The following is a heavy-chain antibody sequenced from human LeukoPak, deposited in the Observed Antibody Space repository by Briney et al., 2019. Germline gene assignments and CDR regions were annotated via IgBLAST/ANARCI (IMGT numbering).Heavy chain of an antibody. CDR2: IYHSGST. CDR1: GGSIGSGGYY. V-gene: IGHV4-30-2*01. CDR3: ARGVVVPAALFDY. Sequence: SQTLSLTCTVSGGSIGSGGYYWSWIRQPPGKGLEWIGYIYHSGSTYYNPSLKSRVTISVDRSKNQFSLKLSSVTAADTAVYYCARGVVVPAALFDYWGQGTLVTVSS. J-gene: IGHJ4*02. D-gene: IGHD2-2*01.